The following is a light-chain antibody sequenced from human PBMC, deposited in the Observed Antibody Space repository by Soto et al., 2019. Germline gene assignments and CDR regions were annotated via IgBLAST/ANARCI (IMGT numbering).Light chain of an antibody. CDR3: QQYNNWPRA. V-gene: IGKV3-15*01. CDR1: QHISSN. Sequence: EIVLTQSPGTLSLSPGEGVTLSCRAAQHISSNYVAWYQQRPGQAPRLLIYGASSRASGIPARFSGSGSGTEFTLTISSLQSEDFAVYYCQQYNNWPRAFGQGTRLEIK. CDR2: GAS. J-gene: IGKJ5*01.